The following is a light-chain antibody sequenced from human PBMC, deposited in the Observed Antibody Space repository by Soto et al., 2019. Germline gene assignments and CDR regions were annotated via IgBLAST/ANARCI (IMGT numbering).Light chain of an antibody. Sequence: EIVLTQSPGTLSLSPGERASLSCRASQSLSSSHLIWYQQKPGQAPRLLIYDASSRATGIPDRFSGGGSGTDFTLTIGRLEPEDFALYYCQHRSAFGQGTKVEIK. CDR1: QSLSSSH. J-gene: IGKJ1*01. CDR3: QHRSA. V-gene: IGKV3-20*01. CDR2: DAS.